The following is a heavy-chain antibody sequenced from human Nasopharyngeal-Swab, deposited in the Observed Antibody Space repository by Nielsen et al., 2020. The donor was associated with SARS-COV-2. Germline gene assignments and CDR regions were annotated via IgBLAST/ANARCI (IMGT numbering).Heavy chain of an antibody. CDR1: GGSISSSNW. V-gene: IGHV4-4*02. Sequence: TLSLTCAVSGGSISSSNWWSWVRQPPGKGLEWIGEIYHSGSTNYNPSLKSRVTISVDKSKNQFSLKLSSVTAADTAVYYCARDSFVFGVSSWTIPFDYWGQGTLVTVSS. CDR2: IYHSGST. D-gene: IGHD6-13*01. J-gene: IGHJ4*02. CDR3: ARDSFVFGVSSWTIPFDY.